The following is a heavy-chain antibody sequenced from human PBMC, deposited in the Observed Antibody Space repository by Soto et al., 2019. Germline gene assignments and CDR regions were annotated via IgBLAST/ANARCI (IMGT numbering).Heavy chain of an antibody. Sequence: LRLSCAASGFTFSSYAMSWVRQAPGKGLEWVSVISGSGGSTYYADSVKGRFTISRDNSKNTMYLQMNSLRAEDTAVYYCAKGVHSTGWGVGYDYWGQGTLVTVS. CDR1: GFTFSSYA. D-gene: IGHD6-19*01. CDR3: AKGVHSTGWGVGYDY. CDR2: ISGSGGST. V-gene: IGHV3-23*01. J-gene: IGHJ4*02.